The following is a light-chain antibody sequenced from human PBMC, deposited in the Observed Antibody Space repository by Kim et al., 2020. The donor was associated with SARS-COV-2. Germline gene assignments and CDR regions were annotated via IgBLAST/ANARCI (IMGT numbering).Light chain of an antibody. J-gene: IGLJ2*01. CDR3: SSYTGSSNFVV. CDR1: SVGVGGYNC. CDR2: ELS. Sequence: QSLIISYNGTSVGVGGYNCVSWDQQHPGKAPKLMISELSKRPSGVPDRFSGSKSGTTASLTVSGLQTEDEAEYCCSSYTGSSNFVVFGGGTQLTVL. V-gene: IGLV2-8*01.